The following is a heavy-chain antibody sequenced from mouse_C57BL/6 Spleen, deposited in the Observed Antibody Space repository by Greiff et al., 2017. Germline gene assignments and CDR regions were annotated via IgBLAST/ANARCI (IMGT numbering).Heavy chain of an antibody. D-gene: IGHD1-1*01. CDR3: AFITTVVATRAY. CDR2: ILPGSGST. J-gene: IGHJ3*01. Sequence: VQLQQSGAELMKPGASVKLSCKATGYTFTGYWIEWVKQRPGHGLEWIGEILPGSGSTTYNEKFKGKATFTADTSSNTAYMQLSSLTTEDSAIYYCAFITTVVATRAYWGQGTLVTVSA. V-gene: IGHV1-9*01. CDR1: GYTFTGYW.